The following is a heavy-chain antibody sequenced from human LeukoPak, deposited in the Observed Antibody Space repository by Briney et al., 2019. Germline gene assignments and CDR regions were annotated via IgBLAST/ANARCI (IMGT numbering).Heavy chain of an antibody. D-gene: IGHD2-2*01. CDR1: GYTFTGYY. CDR2: INPNSGGT. Sequence: ASVKVSCKASGYTFTGYYMHWVRQAPGQGLEWMGWINPNSGGTNYAQKFQGRVTMTRDTSISTAYMELSRLRSDDTAVYYCARAGYCSSTSCYEFQHWGQGTLVTVSS. CDR3: ARAGYCSSTSCYEFQH. J-gene: IGHJ1*01. V-gene: IGHV1-2*02.